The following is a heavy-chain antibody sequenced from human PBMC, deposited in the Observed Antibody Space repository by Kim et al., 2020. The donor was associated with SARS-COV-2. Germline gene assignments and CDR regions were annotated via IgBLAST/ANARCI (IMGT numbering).Heavy chain of an antibody. Sequence: YVNGRFTISEHNTKNTQYLQMNSLRAEDTAVYYCERVRIQLWLEGYAFDIWGQGTMVTVSS. J-gene: IGHJ3*02. V-gene: IGHV3-30*01. D-gene: IGHD5-18*01. CDR3: ERVRIQLWLEGYAFDI.